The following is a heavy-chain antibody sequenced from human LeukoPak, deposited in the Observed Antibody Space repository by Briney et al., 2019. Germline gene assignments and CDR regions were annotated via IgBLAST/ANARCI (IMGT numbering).Heavy chain of an antibody. V-gene: IGHV1-69*04. J-gene: IGHJ6*02. CDR1: GGTFSTSA. CDR2: IIPVLNIT. Sequence: SVKVSCKTSGGTFSTSAITWVRQAPGQGLEWMGRIIPVLNITTYAQRFQGRVTITADTSTSTVYMELSSLRSEETAVYYCARDQGFTAPPPYGLDVWGQGTTVIVSS. D-gene: IGHD5-18*01. CDR3: ARDQGFTAPPPYGLDV.